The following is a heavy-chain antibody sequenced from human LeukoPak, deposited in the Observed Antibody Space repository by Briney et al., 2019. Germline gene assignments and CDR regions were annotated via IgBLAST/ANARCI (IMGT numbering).Heavy chain of an antibody. J-gene: IGHJ3*02. Sequence: SQTLSLSCAISGDSVSTSGVAWNWVRQSPSRGLEWLGRTYYTSKWNTDYAVSVKSRIVVNPDTSKNQFSLQLNSVTSEDTAVYYCARGRLGELSSNPDAFDIWGQGTMVTVSS. D-gene: IGHD3-16*02. V-gene: IGHV6-1*01. CDR3: ARGRLGELSSNPDAFDI. CDR2: TYYTSKWNT. CDR1: GDSVSTSGVA.